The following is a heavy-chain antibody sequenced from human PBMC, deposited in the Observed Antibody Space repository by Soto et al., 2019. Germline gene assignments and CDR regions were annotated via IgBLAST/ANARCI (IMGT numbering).Heavy chain of an antibody. V-gene: IGHV4-39*07. D-gene: IGHD4-17*01. CDR1: GGSISSSSYY. Sequence: SETLSLTCTVSGGSISSSSYYWGWIRQPPGKGLEWIGSIFYSGSTNYNPSLKSRVTISVDTSKNQFSLKLSSVTAADTAVYYCAGRFYGDYEQLWDYWGQGTLVTVSS. CDR3: AGRFYGDYEQLWDY. CDR2: IFYSGST. J-gene: IGHJ4*02.